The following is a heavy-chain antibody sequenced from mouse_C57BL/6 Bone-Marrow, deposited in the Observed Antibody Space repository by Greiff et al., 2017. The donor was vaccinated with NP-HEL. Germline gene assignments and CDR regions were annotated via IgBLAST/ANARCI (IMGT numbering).Heavy chain of an antibody. CDR3: ASSPLDGYYGDWFAY. V-gene: IGHV1-39*01. CDR1: GYSFTDYN. J-gene: IGHJ3*01. D-gene: IGHD2-3*01. CDR2: INPNYGTT. Sequence: EVQLQQSGPELVKPGASVKISCKASGYSFTDYNMNWVKQSNGKSLEWIGVINPNYGTTSYNQKFKGKATLTVDQSSSTAYTQLNSLTSEGSAVYYCASSPLDGYYGDWFAYWGQGTLVTVSA.